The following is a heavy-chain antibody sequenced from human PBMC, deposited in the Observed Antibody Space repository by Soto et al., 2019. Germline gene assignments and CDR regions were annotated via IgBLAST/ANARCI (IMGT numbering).Heavy chain of an antibody. CDR1: GFSLSTSGVG. CDR2: IFWDNDK. Sequence: QITLKESGPTLVKPTQTLTLTCSFSGFSLSTSGVGVGWIRQPPGKALEWLALIFWDNDKHYSPSLKHRLTVTKDTSKNLVVLTLTNMDPVDTATYSCASSTQATILGVLDSWGQGTLVTVSS. V-gene: IGHV2-5*02. CDR3: ASSTQATILGVLDS. J-gene: IGHJ5*01. D-gene: IGHD2-8*02.